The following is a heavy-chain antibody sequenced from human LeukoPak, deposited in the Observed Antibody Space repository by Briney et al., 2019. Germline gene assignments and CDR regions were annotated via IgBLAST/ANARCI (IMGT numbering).Heavy chain of an antibody. V-gene: IGHV3-7*01. Sequence: GGSLRLSCAASGFTFSSSWMAWVRQAPGKGLEWVGNIKEDGTAKNYVVSVRGRFTISRDNSKNSLYLQMNSLRAEDTAVYYCAREEYYDYVWGSYRFWGQGTLVTVSS. CDR2: IKEDGTAK. D-gene: IGHD3-16*02. CDR1: GFTFSSSW. J-gene: IGHJ4*02. CDR3: AREEYYDYVWGSYRF.